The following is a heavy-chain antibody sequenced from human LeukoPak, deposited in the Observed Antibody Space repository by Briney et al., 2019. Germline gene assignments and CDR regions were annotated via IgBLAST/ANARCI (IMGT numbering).Heavy chain of an antibody. CDR1: GFTFSSYA. D-gene: IGHD3-10*01. Sequence: GGSLRLSCAASGFTFSSYAMSWVRQAPGKGLEWVANIKQDGSEKYYVDSVKGRFTISRDNSKNTLYLQMNSLRAEDTAVYYCARDVPAPFGFGELFYYYYMDVWGKGTTVTISS. J-gene: IGHJ6*03. V-gene: IGHV3-7*01. CDR3: ARDVPAPFGFGELFYYYYMDV. CDR2: IKQDGSEK.